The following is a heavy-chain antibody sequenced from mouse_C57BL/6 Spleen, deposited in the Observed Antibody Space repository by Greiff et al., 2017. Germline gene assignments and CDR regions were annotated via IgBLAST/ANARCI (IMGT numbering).Heavy chain of an antibody. CDR1: GFTFSSYA. D-gene: IGHD1-1*01. CDR2: ISDGGSYT. CDR3: ARDDYGSSEAMDY. Sequence: DVQLVESGGGLVKPGGSLKLSCAASGFTFSSYAMSWVRQTPEKRLEWVATISDGGSYTYYPDNVKGRFTISRDNAKNNLYLQMSHLKSEDTAMYYCARDDYGSSEAMDYWGQGTSVTVSS. V-gene: IGHV5-4*01. J-gene: IGHJ4*01.